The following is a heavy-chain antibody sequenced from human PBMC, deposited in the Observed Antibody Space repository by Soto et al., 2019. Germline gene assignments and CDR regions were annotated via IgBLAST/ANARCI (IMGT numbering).Heavy chain of an antibody. Sequence: ASVKVSCKASGYTFTSYGISWVRQAPGQGLEWMGWISAYNGNTNYAQKLQGRVTMTTDTSTSTAYMELRSLRSDDTAVYYCARDRFCTNGVCYPYYYYMDVWGKGTTVTVSS. CDR3: ARDRFCTNGVCYPYYYYMDV. CDR2: ISAYNGNT. CDR1: GYTFTSYG. J-gene: IGHJ6*03. V-gene: IGHV1-18*01. D-gene: IGHD2-8*01.